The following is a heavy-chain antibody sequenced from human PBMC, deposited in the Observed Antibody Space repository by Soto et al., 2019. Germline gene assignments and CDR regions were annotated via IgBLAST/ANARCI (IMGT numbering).Heavy chain of an antibody. CDR3: ARDPGYYDSSGYYLTVVSTPRFDY. V-gene: IGHV1-18*01. J-gene: IGHJ4*02. Sequence: ASVKVSCKASGYTFTSYGISWVRQAPGQGLEWMGWISAYKGNTNYAQKLQGRVTMTTDTSTSTAYMELRSLRSDDTAVYYCARDPGYYDSSGYYLTVVSTPRFDYWGQGTLVTVSS. CDR2: ISAYKGNT. CDR1: GYTFTSYG. D-gene: IGHD3-22*01.